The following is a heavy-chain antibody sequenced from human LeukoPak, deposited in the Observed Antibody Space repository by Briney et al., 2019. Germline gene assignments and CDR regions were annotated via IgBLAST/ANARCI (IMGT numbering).Heavy chain of an antibody. CDR2: ISSSSSYI. J-gene: IGHJ4*02. CDR3: ARIKRWLQSVDY. Sequence: GGSLRLSCAASGFTFSSYSMNWVRQAPGKGLEWVSSISSSSSYIYYADSVKGRFTISRDDAKNSLYLQMNSLRAEDTAVYYCARIKRWLQSVDYWGQGTLVTVSS. CDR1: GFTFSSYS. V-gene: IGHV3-21*01. D-gene: IGHD5-24*01.